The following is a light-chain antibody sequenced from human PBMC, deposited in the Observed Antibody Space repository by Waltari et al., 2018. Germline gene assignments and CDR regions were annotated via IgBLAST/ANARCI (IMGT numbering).Light chain of an antibody. CDR3: CSYAGIGTLT. V-gene: IGLV2-23*01. CDR1: SSDIGGYNL. Sequence: QSALTQPASVSGSPGQSITISCTGTSSDIGGYNLVSWYQHHPGKAPKIMIYEGNKRPSGVSYRFSGSKAGNTASLTISGLHTEDEADYYCCSYAGIGTLTFGGGTRVTVL. CDR2: EGN. J-gene: IGLJ3*02.